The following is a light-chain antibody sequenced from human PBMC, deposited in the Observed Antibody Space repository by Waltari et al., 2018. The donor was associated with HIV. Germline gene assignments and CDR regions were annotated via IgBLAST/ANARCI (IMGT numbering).Light chain of an antibody. CDR1: TPAATSGNY. V-gene: IGLV7-43*01. Sequence: QTVLTQEHSLTVSPGGTVTLTCASSTPAATSGNYPNWFQQKPGQAPRGLIYSTSNKNSWTPARFSGSLLGGKAALTLSGVQPEDEAEYYCLLYYGGAQRYVFGTGTKVTVL. J-gene: IGLJ1*01. CDR3: LLYYGGAQRYV. CDR2: STS.